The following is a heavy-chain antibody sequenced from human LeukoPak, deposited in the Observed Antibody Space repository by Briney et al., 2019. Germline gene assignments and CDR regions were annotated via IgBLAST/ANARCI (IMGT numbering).Heavy chain of an antibody. CDR1: GFTFSRYG. CDR3: AKDGGFDYDSSGYSHFDY. V-gene: IGHV3-30*02. D-gene: IGHD3-22*01. CDR2: IQYDGSNK. J-gene: IGHJ4*02. Sequence: PGGSLRLSCATSGFTFSRYGMHWVRQAPGKGLEWVAFIQYDGSNKYGDSVKGRFTISRDNSKNTLYLQMNSLRPGDMAVYYCAKDGGFDYDSSGYSHFDYWGQGTLVTVSS.